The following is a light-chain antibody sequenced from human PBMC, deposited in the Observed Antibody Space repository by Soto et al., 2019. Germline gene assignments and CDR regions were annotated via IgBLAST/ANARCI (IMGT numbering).Light chain of an antibody. CDR2: GAS. J-gene: IGKJ3*01. V-gene: IGKV1-12*01. Sequence: DIQMTQSPSLVSASVGDRVTITCRASQGVTSGLAWYQQKPGKAPNLLIYGASNLQSGVPSRFSGSGSGTDFTLTISSLQPEDSATYYCQQSYSTPPFTFGPGTRVDI. CDR3: QQSYSTPPFT. CDR1: QGVTSG.